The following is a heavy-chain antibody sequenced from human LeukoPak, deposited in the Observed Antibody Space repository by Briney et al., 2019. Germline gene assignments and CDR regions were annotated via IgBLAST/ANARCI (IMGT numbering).Heavy chain of an antibody. CDR2: ISSSSSYI. J-gene: IGHJ6*03. D-gene: IGHD1-26*01. V-gene: IGHV3-21*01. CDR3: ARDLYSGSYGAYYYYYMDV. Sequence: GGSLRLSCAASGFTFSSYSMNWVRQAPGKGLEWVSSISSSSSYIYYADSVKGRFTISRDNAKNSLYLQMNSLRAEDTAVYYCARDLYSGSYGAYYYYYMDVWGKGTTVTISS. CDR1: GFTFSSYS.